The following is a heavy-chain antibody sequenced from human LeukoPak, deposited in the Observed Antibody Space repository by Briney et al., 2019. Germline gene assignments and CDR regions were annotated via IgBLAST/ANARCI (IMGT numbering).Heavy chain of an antibody. CDR1: GYTFTGYY. J-gene: IGHJ5*02. CDR3: ARDPGYCSSTSRSPGWFDP. D-gene: IGHD2-2*01. V-gene: IGHV1-2*02. CDR2: INPNSGGT. Sequence: ASVKVSCKASGYTFTGYYMHWVRQAPGQGLEWMGWINPNSGGTNYAQKFQGRVTMTRDTSISTAYMELSRLRSDDTAVYYCARDPGYCSSTSRSPGWFDPWGQGTLVTVSS.